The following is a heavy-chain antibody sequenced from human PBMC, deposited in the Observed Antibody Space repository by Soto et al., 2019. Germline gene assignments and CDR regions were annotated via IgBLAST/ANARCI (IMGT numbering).Heavy chain of an antibody. V-gene: IGHV4-4*07. Sequence: PSETLSLTCTVSGGSISSFYWSWIRQPAGKGLEWIGRIYSGGRNNYNPSLKSRVTMSVDTSKNQFSLRLSSVTAADTAVYYCARGAKRAAAGHRYYVDYWGQGTLVTVSS. CDR1: GGSISSFY. D-gene: IGHD6-13*01. CDR3: ARGAKRAAAGHRYYVDY. CDR2: IYSGGRN. J-gene: IGHJ4*02.